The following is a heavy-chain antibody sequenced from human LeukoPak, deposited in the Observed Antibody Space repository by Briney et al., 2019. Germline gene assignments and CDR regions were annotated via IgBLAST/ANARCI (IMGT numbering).Heavy chain of an antibody. V-gene: IGHV4-39*07. CDR2: MYHNGST. CDR1: GGSISSYSYY. Sequence: SETLSLTCTVSGGSISSYSYYWGWIRQPPGKGLEWIGSMYHNGSTYYNPSLKSRVTISVDTSKNQFSLKLSSVTAADTAVYYCARVQKRGYSGYDYFDYWGQGTLVTVSS. D-gene: IGHD5-12*01. J-gene: IGHJ4*02. CDR3: ARVQKRGYSGYDYFDY.